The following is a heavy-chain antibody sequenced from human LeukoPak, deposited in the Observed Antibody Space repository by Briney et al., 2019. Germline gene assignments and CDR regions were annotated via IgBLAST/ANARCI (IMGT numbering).Heavy chain of an antibody. CDR1: GFTFSSYS. Sequence: GGSLRLSCAASGFTFSSYSMNWVRQAPGKRLEWVSSISSSSSYIYYADSVKGRFTISRDNAKNSLYLQMNSLRAEDTAVYYGARDDGGRTGTPNYYFDYWGQGTLVTVSS. V-gene: IGHV3-21*01. CDR2: ISSSSSYI. CDR3: ARDDGGRTGTPNYYFDY. D-gene: IGHD1-1*01. J-gene: IGHJ4*02.